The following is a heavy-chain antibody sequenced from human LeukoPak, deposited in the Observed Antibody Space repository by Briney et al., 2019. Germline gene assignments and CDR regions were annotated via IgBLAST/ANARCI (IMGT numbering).Heavy chain of an antibody. CDR3: ATESDFLPGYGYFVQ. D-gene: IGHD3-9*01. CDR2: IIPVLAIP. CDR1: GVTFSSYS. J-gene: IGHJ4*02. V-gene: IGHV1-69*04. Sequence: ASVTVSCKATGVTFSSYSFAWVRQAPGQGLEWVGRIIPVLAIPNYAKTFQGRVTITADKSTSTVYMELSSLRSEDTAVYYCATESDFLPGYGYFVQWGQGTLVTVSS.